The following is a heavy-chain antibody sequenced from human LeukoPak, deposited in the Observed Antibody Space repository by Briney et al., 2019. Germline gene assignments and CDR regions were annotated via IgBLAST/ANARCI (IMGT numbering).Heavy chain of an antibody. CDR1: GFTFSSYW. CDR2: INSDGSST. Sequence: GGSLRLSCAASGFTFSSYWMHWVRHAPGKGLVWVSRINSDGSSTSYADSVKGRFTISRDNAKNTLYLQMNSLRAEDTAVYYCARSPGGYSYGQSDYWGQGTLSPSPQ. CDR3: ARSPGGYSYGQSDY. J-gene: IGHJ4*02. V-gene: IGHV3-74*01. D-gene: IGHD5-18*01.